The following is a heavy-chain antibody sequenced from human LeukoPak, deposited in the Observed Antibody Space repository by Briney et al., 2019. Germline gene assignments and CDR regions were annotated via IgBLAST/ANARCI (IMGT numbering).Heavy chain of an antibody. CDR3: AKELGEGPLDAFDI. V-gene: IGHV1-69*08. CDR1: GGSLISYT. Sequence: LVKVSCKASGGSLISYTISWVRQAPGQGLEWMGRIIPILNTANYAQQFQGRVTITADKFTNTAYLELSSLTFEDTAVYYCAKELGEGPLDAFDIWGQGTMVTVSS. CDR2: IIPILNTA. D-gene: IGHD3-16*01. J-gene: IGHJ3*02.